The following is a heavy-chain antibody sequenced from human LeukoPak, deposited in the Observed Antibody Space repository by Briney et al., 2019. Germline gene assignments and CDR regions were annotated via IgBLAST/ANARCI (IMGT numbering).Heavy chain of an antibody. CDR2: IKQDGSEK. V-gene: IGHV3-7*03. D-gene: IGHD5-18*01. CDR3: AKDGPWIQLWAGGAYYFDY. CDR1: GFTFSSYW. Sequence: GGSLRLSCAASGFTFSSYWMSWVRQAPGKGLEWVANIKQDGSEKYYVDSVKGRFTISRDNAKDSLYLQMNSLRAEDTAVYYCAKDGPWIQLWAGGAYYFDYWGQGTLVTVSS. J-gene: IGHJ4*02.